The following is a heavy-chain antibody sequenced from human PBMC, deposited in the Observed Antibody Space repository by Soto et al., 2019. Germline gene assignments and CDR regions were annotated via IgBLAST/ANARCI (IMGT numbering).Heavy chain of an antibody. J-gene: IGHJ4*02. CDR3: AKSAPMDAGDKYYYDF. V-gene: IGHV1-69*13. Sequence: ASVKVSCKASGGTFSTFGISWVRQAPGQGLEWMGGIIPFFGTVRYSQKFEDRITITADEPTNTVYMDLRSLTSEDTAIYYCAKSAPMDAGDKYYYDFWGQGALVTVSS. CDR2: IIPFFGTV. CDR1: GGTFSTFG. D-gene: IGHD5-18*01.